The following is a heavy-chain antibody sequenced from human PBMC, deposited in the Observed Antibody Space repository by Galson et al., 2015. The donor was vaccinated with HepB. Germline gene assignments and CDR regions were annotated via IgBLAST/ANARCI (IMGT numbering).Heavy chain of an antibody. Sequence: SLRLSCAASGFTFAMSWVRRAPGKGLEWVSSINGDGSITYYADSVKGRFTFSRDTSKNALYLQMNSLRAEDTAIYHCAKGRLSRGFYDSSGFYQDWYDFDFWGKGTLVTVSS. J-gene: IGHJ4*02. CDR1: GFTFA. CDR3: AKGRLSRGFYDSSGFYQDWYDFDF. V-gene: IGHV3-23*01. D-gene: IGHD3-22*01. CDR2: INGDGSIT.